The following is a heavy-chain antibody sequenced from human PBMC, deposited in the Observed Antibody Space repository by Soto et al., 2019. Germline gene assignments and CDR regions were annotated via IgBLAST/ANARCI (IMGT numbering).Heavy chain of an antibody. CDR2: IIPILGIA. J-gene: IGHJ3*02. CDR1: GGTFSSYT. CDR3: ARDPDYGDHNDAFDI. V-gene: IGHV1-69*04. Sequence: ASVKVSCKASGGTFSSYTISWVRQAPGQGLEWMGRIIPILGIANYAQKFQGRVTITADKSTSTAYMELSSLRSEDTAVYYCARDPDYGDHNDAFDIWGQGTMVTVSS. D-gene: IGHD4-17*01.